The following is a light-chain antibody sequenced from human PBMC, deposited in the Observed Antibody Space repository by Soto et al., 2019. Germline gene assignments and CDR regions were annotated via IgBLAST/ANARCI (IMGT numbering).Light chain of an antibody. V-gene: IGKV3-20*01. CDR1: QSVSSSY. CDR3: QQYGSALGT. Sequence: EIVLTQSPGTLSLSPGERATLSFRASQSVSSSYLAWYQQKPGQAPRLLLYGASSRATGIPDRFSGSGSGTDFTLTISRREPEDFAVYYCQQYGSALGTFGQGTKLEIK. J-gene: IGKJ1*01. CDR2: GAS.